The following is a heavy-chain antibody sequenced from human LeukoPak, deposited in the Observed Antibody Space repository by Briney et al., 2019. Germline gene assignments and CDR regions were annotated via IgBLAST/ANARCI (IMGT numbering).Heavy chain of an antibody. CDR2: IIPIFGTT. D-gene: IGHD5-24*01. J-gene: IGHJ3*02. CDR3: ARDRVERWLQGDAFDI. CDR1: GGTFSSYA. V-gene: IGHV1-69*13. Sequence: ASVKVSCKASGGTFSSYAISWVRQAPGQGLEWMGGIIPIFGTTNYAHKFRGRVTITADESTSTAYMELSSLRSEDTAVYYCARDRVERWLQGDAFDIWGQGTMVTVSA.